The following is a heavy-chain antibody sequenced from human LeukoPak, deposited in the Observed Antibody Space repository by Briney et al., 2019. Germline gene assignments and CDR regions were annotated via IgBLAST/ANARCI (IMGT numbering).Heavy chain of an antibody. CDR1: GGTFSSYA. D-gene: IGHD1-26*01. V-gene: IGHV1-69*13. CDR2: IIPIFGTA. CDR3: ARDLCIVGAIRRCYFDY. J-gene: IGHJ4*02. Sequence: SVKVSCKASGGTFSSYAISWVRQAPGQGLEWMGGIIPIFGTANYAQKFQGRVTITADESTSTAYMELSSQRSEDTAVYYCARDLCIVGAIRRCYFDYWGQGTLVTVSS.